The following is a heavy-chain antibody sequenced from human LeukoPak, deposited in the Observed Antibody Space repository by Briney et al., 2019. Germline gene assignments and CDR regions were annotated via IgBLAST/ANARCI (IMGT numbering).Heavy chain of an antibody. D-gene: IGHD3-3*01. J-gene: IGHJ4*02. Sequence: QTGGSLRLSCAASGFTFSSYAMHWVRQVPGKGLEWVAVISYDGSYKYQADSVKGRFTISRDNSKNTLYLQMNSLRVEDTAVYYCAKDRSKKTSGGVPPSRAQYYFDYWGQGTLVTVSS. CDR2: ISYDGSYK. CDR3: AKDRSKKTSGGVPPSRAQYYFDY. V-gene: IGHV3-30*18. CDR1: GFTFSSYA.